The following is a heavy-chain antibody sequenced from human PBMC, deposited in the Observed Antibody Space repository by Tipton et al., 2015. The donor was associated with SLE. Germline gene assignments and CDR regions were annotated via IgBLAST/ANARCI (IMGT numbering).Heavy chain of an antibody. CDR2: IKQDGSEK. V-gene: IGHV3-7*01. CDR1: GFTFSDYW. J-gene: IGHJ4*01. Sequence: SLRLSCAASGFTFSDYWMSWVRQAPGRGLEWVANIKQDGSEKYYVDSVKGRFTICRDNAKNSLYLQMNTLTAEDTAVYYCARDLRCDPYFFDCGGHGTLVAVSS. CDR3: ARDLRCDPYFFDC. D-gene: IGHD4/OR15-4a*01.